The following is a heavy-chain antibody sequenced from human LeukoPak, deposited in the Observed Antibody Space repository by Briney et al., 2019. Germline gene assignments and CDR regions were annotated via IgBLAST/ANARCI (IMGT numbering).Heavy chain of an antibody. CDR3: ARDKGYCSSTRCLVLDY. CDR2: INPNSGGT. CDR1: GYTFTGYY. D-gene: IGHD2-2*01. J-gene: IGHJ4*02. V-gene: IGHV1-2*02. Sequence: ASVKVSCKASGYTFTGYYMHWVRQAPGQGLEWMGWINPNSGGTNYAQKFQGRVTMTRDTSISTAYMELSRLRSDDTAVYYCARDKGYCSSTRCLVLDYWGQGTLVTVSS.